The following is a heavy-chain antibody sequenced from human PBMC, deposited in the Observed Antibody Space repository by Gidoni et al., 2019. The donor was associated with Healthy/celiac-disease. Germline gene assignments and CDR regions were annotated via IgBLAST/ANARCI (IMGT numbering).Heavy chain of an antibody. CDR3: AKDIVVVPADGGYGMDV. CDR2: ISWNSGSI. CDR1: GFTFDDYA. Sequence: EVQLVESGGGLVQPGRSLRLSCAASGFTFDDYAMHWVRQAPGKGLEWVSDISWNSGSIGYADSVKGRFTISRDNAKNSLYLQMNSLRAEDTALYYCAKDIVVVPADGGYGMDVWGQGTTVTVSS. D-gene: IGHD2-2*01. J-gene: IGHJ6*02. V-gene: IGHV3-9*01.